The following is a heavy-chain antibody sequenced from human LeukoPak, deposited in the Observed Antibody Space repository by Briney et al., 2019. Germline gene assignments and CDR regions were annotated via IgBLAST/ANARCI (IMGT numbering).Heavy chain of an antibody. J-gene: IGHJ3*02. D-gene: IGHD4-17*01. CDR3: AKVIDYGALDACDI. CDR2: LSGSGQSP. CDR1: GFSFHTYA. Sequence: PGGSLRLSCAASGFSFHTYAMTWVRQAPGKGLEWVSSLSGSGQSPNYANSVLGRFSTSRDNAKQRLFLQMNNLRVDDTGTYYCAKVIDYGALDACDIRGQGTVVTVSS. V-gene: IGHV3-23*01.